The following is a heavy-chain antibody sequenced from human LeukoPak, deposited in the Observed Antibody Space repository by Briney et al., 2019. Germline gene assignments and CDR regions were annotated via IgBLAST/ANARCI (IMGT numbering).Heavy chain of an antibody. CDR3: ASIAVAAKDFDY. D-gene: IGHD6-19*01. CDR1: GFTFSDYH. Sequence: GSLRLSCAASGFTFSDYHMSWIRQPPGKGLEWIGEINHSGSTNYNPSLKSRVTISVDTSKNQFSLKLSSVTAADTAVYYCASIAVAAKDFDYWGQGTLVTVSS. CDR2: INHSGST. V-gene: IGHV4-34*01. J-gene: IGHJ4*02.